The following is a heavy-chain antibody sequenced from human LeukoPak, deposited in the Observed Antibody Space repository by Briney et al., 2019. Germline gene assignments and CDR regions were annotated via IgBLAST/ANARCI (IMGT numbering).Heavy chain of an antibody. V-gene: IGHV4-59*01. J-gene: IGHJ4*02. CDR1: VGSINNYY. D-gene: IGHD2-2*03. Sequence: SGTLSLTCSVSVGSINNYYWSWIRQPPGKGLECIGLIYYTGRANYDSALKSLVTISVDTSKNQFSLNLNSVTAADTAVYYCARYGAAGYYLDYWGQGILVTVSS. CDR2: IYYTGRA. CDR3: ARYGAAGYYLDY.